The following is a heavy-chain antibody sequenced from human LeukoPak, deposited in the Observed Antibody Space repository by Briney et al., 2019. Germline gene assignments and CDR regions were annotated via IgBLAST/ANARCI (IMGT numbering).Heavy chain of an antibody. Sequence: GGSLRLSCAASGFTFSSYSMNWVRQAPGKGLEWVSYISSSSSTIYYADSVKGRFTISRDNAKNSLHLQINSLRAEDTAVYYCARDHFDSGSFGHAFDIWGQGTMVTVSS. CDR3: ARDHFDSGSFGHAFDI. D-gene: IGHD3-10*01. CDR1: GFTFSSYS. V-gene: IGHV3-48*04. J-gene: IGHJ3*02. CDR2: ISSSSSTI.